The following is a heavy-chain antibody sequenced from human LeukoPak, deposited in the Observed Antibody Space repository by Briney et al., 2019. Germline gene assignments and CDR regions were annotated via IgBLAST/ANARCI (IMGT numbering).Heavy chain of an antibody. J-gene: IGHJ4*02. V-gene: IGHV4-34*01. CDR3: ARFSEYYHSSVHYLDY. D-gene: IGHD3-22*01. CDR1: GGSFSGYY. CDR2: INHSGST. Sequence: PSETLSLTCAVYGGSFSGYYWSWIRQPPGKGLEWIGEINHSGSTNYNPSLKSRVTMSIDTSKNQFSLKLSSVTAADTAIYYCARFSEYYHSSVHYLDYWGQGTLVSVSS.